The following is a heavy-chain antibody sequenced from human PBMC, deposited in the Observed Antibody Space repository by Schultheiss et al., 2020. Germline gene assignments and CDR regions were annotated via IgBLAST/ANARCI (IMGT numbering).Heavy chain of an antibody. CDR2: INTNTGNP. CDR1: GYTFTTYG. CDR3: ARGAVVPAAVMGLDP. V-gene: IGHV7-4-1*02. J-gene: IGHJ5*02. D-gene: IGHD2-2*01. Sequence: ASVKVSCKASGYTFTTYGMHWVRQAPGQGLEWMGWINTNTGNPTYAQGFTGRFVFSLDTSVSTAYLQISSLKAEDTAVYYCARGAVVPAAVMGLDPWGQGTLVTVYS.